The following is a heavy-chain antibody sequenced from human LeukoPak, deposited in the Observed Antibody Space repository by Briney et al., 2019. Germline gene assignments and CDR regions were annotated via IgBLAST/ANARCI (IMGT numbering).Heavy chain of an antibody. J-gene: IGHJ4*02. Sequence: GGSLRLSCAASGFTVSSTYMSWVRQAPGKGLEWVSVLYSAGPTYYADSVKGRFTISRDNSKNTVYLQMNSLRAEDTAVYYCARDSNYDYWGQGTLVTVSS. CDR1: GFTVSSTY. D-gene: IGHD6-13*01. V-gene: IGHV3-66*02. CDR3: ARDSNYDY. CDR2: LYSAGPT.